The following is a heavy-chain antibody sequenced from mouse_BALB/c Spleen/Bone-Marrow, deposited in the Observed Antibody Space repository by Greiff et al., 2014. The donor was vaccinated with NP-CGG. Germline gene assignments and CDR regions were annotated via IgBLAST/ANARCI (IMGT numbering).Heavy chain of an antibody. CDR1: GYTFTNYW. CDR2: IAPGSGST. Sequence: DLVKPGASVKLSCKASGYTFTNYWINWIKQRPGQGLEWIGRIAPGSGSTYYNEMFKGKTTLTLDTSSSTAYIQLSGLSSEDSDVYFCARERYGYDGWYFDVWGAGTTVTVSS. CDR3: ARERYGYDGWYFDV. D-gene: IGHD2-2*01. J-gene: IGHJ1*01. V-gene: IGHV1S41*01.